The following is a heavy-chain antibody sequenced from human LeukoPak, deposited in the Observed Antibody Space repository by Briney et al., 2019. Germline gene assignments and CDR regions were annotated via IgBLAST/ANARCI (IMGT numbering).Heavy chain of an antibody. CDR3: AKVTRAHDYGDYYFDY. J-gene: IGHJ4*02. Sequence: GGSLRLSCAASGFTFSSYGMHWVRQAPGKGLEWVAVISYDGSNKYYADSVKGRFTISRDNSKNTLYLQMNSLRAEDTAVYYCAKVTRAHDYGDYYFDYWGQGTLVTVSS. CDR2: ISYDGSNK. V-gene: IGHV3-30*18. CDR1: GFTFSSYG. D-gene: IGHD4-17*01.